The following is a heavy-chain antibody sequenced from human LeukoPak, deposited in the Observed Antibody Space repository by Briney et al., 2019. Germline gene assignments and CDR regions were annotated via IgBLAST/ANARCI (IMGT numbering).Heavy chain of an antibody. CDR1: GGSIIATNYY. Sequence: SETLSLTCTVSGGSIIATNYYWAWVRQPPGKGLECIGSLHYTGSTFTNPSLKSRVTMSVDTSKNQLSLKLSSVTAADTAVYYGARHGGGRFDPWGQGSLVTVSS. CDR3: ARHGGGRFDP. CDR2: LHYTGST. D-gene: IGHD3-16*01. J-gene: IGHJ5*02. V-gene: IGHV4-39*01.